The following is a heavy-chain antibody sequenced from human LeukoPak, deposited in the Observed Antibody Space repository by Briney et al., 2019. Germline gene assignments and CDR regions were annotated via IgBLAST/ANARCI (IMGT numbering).Heavy chain of an antibody. Sequence: SETLSLTCTVSGGSISSYYWSWIRQPPGKGLEWIGYIYYSGSTNYNPSLKSRVTISVDTSKNQFSLKLSSVTAADTAVYYCAREASGGDSDYWGQGTLVTVSS. CDR2: IYYSGST. J-gene: IGHJ4*02. CDR1: GGSISSYY. V-gene: IGHV4-59*01. D-gene: IGHD6-19*01. CDR3: AREASGGDSDY.